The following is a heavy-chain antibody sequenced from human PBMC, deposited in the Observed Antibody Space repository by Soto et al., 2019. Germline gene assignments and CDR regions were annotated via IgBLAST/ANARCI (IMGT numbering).Heavy chain of an antibody. D-gene: IGHD2-15*01. Sequence: PSETLSLTCTVSGGSISSYYWSWIRQPPGKGLEWIGYIYYSGSTNYNPSIKSRITISVDTSKNQYSQKLSYVTAADTAVYYCARGYCSGGSCYSRYYFDYWGQGTLVTVSS. CDR1: GGSISSYY. J-gene: IGHJ4*02. V-gene: IGHV4-59*08. CDR3: ARGYCSGGSCYSRYYFDY. CDR2: IYYSGST.